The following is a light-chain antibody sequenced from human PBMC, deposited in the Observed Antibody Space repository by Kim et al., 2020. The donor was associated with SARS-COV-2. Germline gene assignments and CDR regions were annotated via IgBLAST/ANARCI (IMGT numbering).Light chain of an antibody. CDR2: DAS. Sequence: LPAGERAARSCRASQSVSSNLAGYQQKPGQAPRLLIYDASKRATGIPARFSGSGSGTDFTLTISSLEPEDFAVYYCQQRSSWPITFGQGTRLEIK. CDR3: QQRSSWPIT. J-gene: IGKJ5*01. CDR1: QSVSSN. V-gene: IGKV3-11*01.